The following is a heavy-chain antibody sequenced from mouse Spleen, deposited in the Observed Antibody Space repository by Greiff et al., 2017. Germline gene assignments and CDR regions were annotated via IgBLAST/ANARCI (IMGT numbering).Heavy chain of an antibody. V-gene: IGHV3-6*01. Sequence: EVKVEESGPGLVKPSQSLSLTCSVTGYSITSGYYWNWIRQFPGNKLEWMGYISYDGSNNYNPSLKNRISITRDTSKNQFFLKLNSVTTEDTATYYCARHDYFDYWGQGTTLTVSS. CDR2: ISYDGSN. CDR1: GYSITSGYY. J-gene: IGHJ2*01. CDR3: ARHDYFDY.